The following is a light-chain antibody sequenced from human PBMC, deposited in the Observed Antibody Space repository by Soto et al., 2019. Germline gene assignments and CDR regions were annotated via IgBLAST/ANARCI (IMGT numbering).Light chain of an antibody. CDR3: QQYASSPLT. CDR2: DAS. CDR1: QSVSSSY. V-gene: IGKV3-20*01. J-gene: IGKJ4*01. Sequence: EIELTQSPGTLSLSPGERATLSCRASQSVSSSYLAWYQQKPGQAPRLLIYDASSRATGIPDRFSGSGSGTDFTLTISRLQPEDFAVYYCQQYASSPLTFCGGTKVELK.